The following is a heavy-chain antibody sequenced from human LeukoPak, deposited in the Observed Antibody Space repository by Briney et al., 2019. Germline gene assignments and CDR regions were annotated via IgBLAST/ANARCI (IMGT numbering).Heavy chain of an antibody. J-gene: IGHJ4*02. Sequence: GGSLRLSCAASGFTFSNYEMNWVRQAPGKGLEWVSYIRSSGSSIYYADSVKGRFTISRDNAKNSLYLQMNSLRAEDTAVYYRAREEVTAPGDYWGQGTLVTVSS. CDR3: AREEVTAPGDY. V-gene: IGHV3-48*03. CDR2: IRSSGSSI. D-gene: IGHD2-21*02. CDR1: GFTFSNYE.